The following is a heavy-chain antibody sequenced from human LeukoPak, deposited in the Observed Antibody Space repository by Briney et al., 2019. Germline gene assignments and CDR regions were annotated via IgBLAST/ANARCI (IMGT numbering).Heavy chain of an antibody. CDR2: IKYDGSKI. V-gene: IGHV3-7*01. CDR1: GFRFRDSW. J-gene: IGHJ4*02. Sequence: GGSLRLSCSASGFRFRDSWMGWVRQAPGEGLEWVADIKYDGSKIYYVDSVKGRSTISRDNAKSSLFLQMNNLTAEDSGVYFCVSDGDSPDYWGQGTLVTVS. D-gene: IGHD2-21*02. CDR3: VSDGDSPDY.